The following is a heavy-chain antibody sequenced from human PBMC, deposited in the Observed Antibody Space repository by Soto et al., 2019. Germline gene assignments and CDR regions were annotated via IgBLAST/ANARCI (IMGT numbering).Heavy chain of an antibody. Sequence: QVQLVESGGGLVEPGGSLRLSCAASGFIFTDYSMTWIRQAPGKGLEWVSYISNGDETTQYADSVKGRFTTSSDSSKTTVYLQMNDLRPDDTAVYYCATWHEREHAYDVWGLGTTVTVSS. D-gene: IGHD1-1*01. V-gene: IGHV3-11*01. CDR2: ISNGDETT. J-gene: IGHJ3*01. CDR3: ATWHEREHAYDV. CDR1: GFIFTDYS.